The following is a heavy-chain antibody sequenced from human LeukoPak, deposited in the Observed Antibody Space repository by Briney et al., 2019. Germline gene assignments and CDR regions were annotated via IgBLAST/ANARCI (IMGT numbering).Heavy chain of an antibody. D-gene: IGHD6-13*01. CDR2: IYYSGST. Sequence: SETLSLTCTVSGGSISSSSYYWGWIRQPPGKGLEWIGTIYYSGSTYYNPSLKSRVTISVDTSKNQFSLKLSSVTAADTAVYYCARFLQAAAAHTFDYWGQGTLVTVSS. CDR3: ARFLQAAAAHTFDY. CDR1: GGSISSSSYY. V-gene: IGHV4-39*01. J-gene: IGHJ4*02.